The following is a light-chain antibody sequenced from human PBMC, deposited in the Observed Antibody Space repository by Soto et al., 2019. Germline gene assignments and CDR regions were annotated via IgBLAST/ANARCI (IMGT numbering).Light chain of an antibody. CDR1: QSLVHSDGNTY. CDR3: MQSTQFPLN. J-gene: IGKJ4*01. CDR2: KIS. Sequence: EIVMAKTPLSSRVTLVQPASISCRPSQSLVHSDGNTYLSWLRLGPGQPPKLLIYKISNRFSGVPDRFTGSGAGTDFTLKISRVEAEDVGTYYCMQSTQFPLNFGGGTKGDI. V-gene: IGKV2-24*01.